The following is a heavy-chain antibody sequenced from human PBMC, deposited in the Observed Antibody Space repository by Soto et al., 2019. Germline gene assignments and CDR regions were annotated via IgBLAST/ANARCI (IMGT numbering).Heavy chain of an antibody. J-gene: IGHJ3*02. CDR3: ATAGLPGGPDAFDI. D-gene: IGHD3-16*01. V-gene: IGHV1-2*04. CDR1: GYTFTGYY. Sequence: ASVKVSCKASGYTFTGYYMHWVRQAPGQGLVWMGWINPNSGGTNYAQKFQGWVTMTRDTSISTAYMELSRLRSDDTAVYYCATAGLPGGPDAFDIWGQGTMVTVSS. CDR2: INPNSGGT.